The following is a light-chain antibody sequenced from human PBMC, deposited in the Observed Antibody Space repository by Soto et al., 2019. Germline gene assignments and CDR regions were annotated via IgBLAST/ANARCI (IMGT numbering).Light chain of an antibody. CDR2: AAS. J-gene: IGKJ2*01. Sequence: DFPMTQSPSSLSASVGDRVTITCRASQSISSYLNWYQQKPGKAPKLLIYAASSLQSGVPSRFSGSGSGTDFTLTISSLQPEDFATYYCQQSYSTPYTFGQGTKLHIK. CDR1: QSISSY. V-gene: IGKV1-39*01. CDR3: QQSYSTPYT.